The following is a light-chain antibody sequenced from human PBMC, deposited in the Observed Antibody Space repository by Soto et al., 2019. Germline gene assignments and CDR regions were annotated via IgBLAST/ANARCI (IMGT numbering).Light chain of an antibody. V-gene: IGLV1-44*01. CDR2: DNN. J-gene: IGLJ2*01. CDR3: AAWDDSLNAL. Sequence: QSVLTQPPSVSGTPGHKIIISCSGSTSNIGSNPVNWYQQVPGTAPKLLIYDNNQRPSGVPDRFSGSKSGTSASLAISGLQSEDEADYYCAAWDDSLNALFGGGTKLTVL. CDR1: TSNIGSNP.